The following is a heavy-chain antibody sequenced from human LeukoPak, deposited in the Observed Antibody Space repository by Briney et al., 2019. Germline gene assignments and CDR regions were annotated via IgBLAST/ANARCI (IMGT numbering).Heavy chain of an antibody. J-gene: IGHJ4*02. CDR2: ISYDGSNK. V-gene: IGHV3-30*01. CDR3: ARANDYSNYGQLDY. Sequence: GGSLRLSCAASGFTFSTYAMHWVRRAPGKGLEWLAVISYDGSNKYYADSVKGRFTISRDNSKHTLYLQMNSLRAEDTAVYYCARANDYSNYGQLDYWGQGTLVTVSS. D-gene: IGHD4-11*01. CDR1: GFTFSTYA.